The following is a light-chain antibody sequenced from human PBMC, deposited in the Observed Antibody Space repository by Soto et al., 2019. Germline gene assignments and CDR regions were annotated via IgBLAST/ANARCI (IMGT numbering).Light chain of an antibody. Sequence: QSALTQPASVSGSPGQSITISCTGTSSDVGGHNYVSWYQQHPGKAPKLLIYEVRVRPSGVSIRFSGSKSANTASLTISGLQAEDEADYHCSSYSGSTAFYVFGTGTKVTVL. CDR1: SSDVGGHNY. CDR3: SSYSGSTAFYV. CDR2: EVR. V-gene: IGLV2-14*01. J-gene: IGLJ1*01.